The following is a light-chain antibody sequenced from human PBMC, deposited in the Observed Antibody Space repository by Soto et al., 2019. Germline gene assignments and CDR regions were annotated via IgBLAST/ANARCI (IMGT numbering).Light chain of an antibody. CDR1: QSVSSNY. CDR2: GAS. CDR3: QQYGSSPMT. V-gene: IGKV3-20*01. J-gene: IGKJ5*01. Sequence: EIVLSQSPGTLSLSPGERATLSCRASQSVSSNYLAWYQQKPGQAPRLLIYGASSRATGIPDRFSGSGSGTDFTLTISRLEPEDVAVYYCQQYGSSPMTFGQGTRLEI.